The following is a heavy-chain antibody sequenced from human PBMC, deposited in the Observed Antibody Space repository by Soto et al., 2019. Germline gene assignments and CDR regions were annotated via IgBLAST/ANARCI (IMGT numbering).Heavy chain of an antibody. V-gene: IGHV1-46*01. J-gene: IGHJ3*01. CDR1: GYSFTTYN. CDR3: ARWAPDAFHV. CDR2: VNPSSGST. Sequence: QVQLVQSGAEVKKPGASVKVSCKASGYSFTTYNIHWVRQAPGPGLEWMGVVNPSSGSTSYAQKFQGRVTLTRDTSTSTVYMELSSLRSDDAAVYYCARWAPDAFHVWGQGTLVTVSS.